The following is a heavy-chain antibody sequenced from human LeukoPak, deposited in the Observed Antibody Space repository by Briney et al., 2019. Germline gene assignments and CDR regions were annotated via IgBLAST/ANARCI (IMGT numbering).Heavy chain of an antibody. Sequence: GGSLRLSCEASGFTFSSYAMSWVRQAPGKGLEWVSAISGSGGSTYYADSVKGRFTISRDNSKNTLYLQMNSLRAEDTAVYYCAKDPAIQLWINYYFDYWGQGTLVTVSS. V-gene: IGHV3-23*01. CDR1: GFTFSSYA. CDR2: ISGSGGST. CDR3: AKDPAIQLWINYYFDY. J-gene: IGHJ4*02. D-gene: IGHD5-18*01.